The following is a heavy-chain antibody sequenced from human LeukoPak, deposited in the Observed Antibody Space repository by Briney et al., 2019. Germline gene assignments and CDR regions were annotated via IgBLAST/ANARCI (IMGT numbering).Heavy chain of an antibody. J-gene: IGHJ4*02. D-gene: IGHD1-14*01. V-gene: IGHV3-7*04. CDR3: ARGQTPCPRTCLDY. CDR1: GLTFSTYW. CDR2: IKQDGSEK. Sequence: GGSLRLSCAASGLTFSTYWMTWVRQAPGKGLEWVANIKQDGSEKNYVDSVRGRFTISRDNARNSLFLQMNSLRAEDTAVYYCARGQTPCPRTCLDYWGQGTLVTVSS.